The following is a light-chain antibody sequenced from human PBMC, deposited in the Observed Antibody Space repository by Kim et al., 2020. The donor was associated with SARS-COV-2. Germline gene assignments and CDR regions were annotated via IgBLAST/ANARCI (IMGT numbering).Light chain of an antibody. Sequence: APGERATLSYRASQSVVTSYLAWHQQKPGQAPRVLIYGASRRATDIPDRFSGSGSGTDFTLTISRLEPEDSAVYYCHHYGSAPQTFGQGTKVDI. CDR1: QSVVTSY. CDR2: GAS. V-gene: IGKV3-20*01. CDR3: HHYGSAPQT. J-gene: IGKJ1*01.